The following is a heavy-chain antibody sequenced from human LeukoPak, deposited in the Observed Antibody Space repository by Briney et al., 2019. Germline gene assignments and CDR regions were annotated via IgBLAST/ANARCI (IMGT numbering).Heavy chain of an antibody. CDR1: GFTFSSYA. Sequence: GGSLRLSCAASGFTFSSYAMHWVRQAPGKGLEWVAVISYDGSNKYYADSVKGRFTISRENAKNSLYLQMNSLRAGDTAVYYCARDRGYDYGYFDLWGRGTLVTVSS. D-gene: IGHD5-12*01. CDR3: ARDRGYDYGYFDL. CDR2: ISYDGSNK. J-gene: IGHJ2*01. V-gene: IGHV3-30*14.